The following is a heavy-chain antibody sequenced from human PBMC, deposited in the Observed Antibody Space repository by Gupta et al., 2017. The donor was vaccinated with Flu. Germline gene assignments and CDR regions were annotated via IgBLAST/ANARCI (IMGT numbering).Heavy chain of an antibody. CDR1: GDSVSSNHAV. Sequence: QVQMQQSGPGLVKPSQTLSLTCAISGDSVSSNHAVWNWLRQSPSRGLEWLGRTYYRSNWNHDYVKSLKRRMAIIQDTSKNHFSLQLNSVTPEDTAVYYCARGALYCTDTSCYFPDAFDIWGQGTMVTVSA. J-gene: IGHJ3*02. V-gene: IGHV6-1*01. D-gene: IGHD2-2*01. CDR3: ARGALYCTDTSCYFPDAFDI. CDR2: TYYRSNWNH.